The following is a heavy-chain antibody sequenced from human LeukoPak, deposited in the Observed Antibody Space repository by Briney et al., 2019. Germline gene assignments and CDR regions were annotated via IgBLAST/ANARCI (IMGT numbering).Heavy chain of an antibody. V-gene: IGHV4-59*12. Sequence: PSETLSLTCTVSGGSIIGYYLSWIRQPPGKGVEWIGSIYYSGSTNYNPSHKSRVTISVETSKNQFSLKLSSVTAADTAVYYCARYANSPYYYYAMDVWGQGTTVTVSS. CDR3: ARYANSPYYYYAMDV. J-gene: IGHJ6*02. CDR1: GGSIIGYY. D-gene: IGHD4/OR15-4a*01. CDR2: IYYSGST.